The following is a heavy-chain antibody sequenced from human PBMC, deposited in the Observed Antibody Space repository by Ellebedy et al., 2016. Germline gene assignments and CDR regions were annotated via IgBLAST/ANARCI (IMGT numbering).Heavy chain of an antibody. CDR3: AKVASSVTTMFYFDF. J-gene: IGHJ4*02. Sequence: GGSLRLSXAASGFTFSDYGMSWVRQAPGQGLEWVSAISGSGRTTYYADSVKGRFTISRDNSKNTVYLQMNSLRAEDTALYYCAKVASSVTTMFYFDFWGQGTLVTVSS. D-gene: IGHD4-17*01. CDR1: GFTFSDYG. CDR2: ISGSGRTT. V-gene: IGHV3-23*01.